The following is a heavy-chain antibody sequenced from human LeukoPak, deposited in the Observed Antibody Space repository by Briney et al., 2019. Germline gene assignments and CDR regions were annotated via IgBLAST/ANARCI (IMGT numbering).Heavy chain of an antibody. CDR2: ISPSSSYT. Sequence: GGSLRLSCAASGFTFSDYYMSWIRQAPGKGLEWVSYISPSSSYTDYADSVKGRFTISRDNAKNSLYLQMNSLRAEDTAVYSCAKFSPMTASHYFDFWAREPWSPSPQ. V-gene: IGHV3-11*03. D-gene: IGHD2-21*02. CDR3: AKFSPMTASHYFDF. J-gene: IGHJ4*02. CDR1: GFTFSDYY.